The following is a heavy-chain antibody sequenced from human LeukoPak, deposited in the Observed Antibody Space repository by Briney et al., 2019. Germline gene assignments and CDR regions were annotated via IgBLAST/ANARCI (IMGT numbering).Heavy chain of an antibody. CDR2: IYTSGST. V-gene: IGHV4-61*02. D-gene: IGHD6-19*01. CDR3: ARDRTGYSSGWCYYMDV. CDR1: GGSISSGSYY. Sequence: SETLSLTCTVSGGSISSGSYYWSWIRQPAGKGLEWIGRIYTSGSTNYNPSLKSRVTISVDTSKNQFSLKLSSVTAADTAVYCCARDRTGYSSGWCYYMDVWGKGTTVTISS. J-gene: IGHJ6*03.